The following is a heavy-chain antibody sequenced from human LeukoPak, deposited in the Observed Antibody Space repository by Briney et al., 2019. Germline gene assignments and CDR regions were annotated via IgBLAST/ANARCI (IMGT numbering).Heavy chain of an antibody. CDR1: GFTFSSYS. Sequence: PGGSLRLSCAASGFTFSSYSMNWVRQAPGKGLEWVSSISSSSSYIYYADSVKGRFTISRDNAKNSLYLQMNSLRAEDTAVYYCARDQATPTYYDILTGYSWGQGTLVTVSS. CDR2: ISSSSSYI. CDR3: ARDQATPTYYDILTGYS. J-gene: IGHJ5*02. V-gene: IGHV3-21*01. D-gene: IGHD3-9*01.